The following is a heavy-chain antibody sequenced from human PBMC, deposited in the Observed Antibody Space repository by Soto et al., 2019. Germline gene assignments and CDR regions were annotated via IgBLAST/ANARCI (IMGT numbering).Heavy chain of an antibody. D-gene: IGHD3-16*01. CDR2: IYYSGST. CDR3: ARVIGPGDLDYYYGTDV. J-gene: IGHJ6*02. CDR1: GGSISSYY. Sequence: QVQLQESGPGLVKPSETLSLTCTVSGGSISSYYWSWIRQPPGKGLEWIGYIYYSGSTNYNPSLKSRVTISVDTSKSQFSLKLSSVTAADTAVYYCARVIGPGDLDYYYGTDVWGQGTTVTVSS. V-gene: IGHV4-59*01.